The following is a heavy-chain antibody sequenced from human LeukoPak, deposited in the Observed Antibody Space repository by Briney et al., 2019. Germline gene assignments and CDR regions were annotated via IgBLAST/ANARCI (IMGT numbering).Heavy chain of an antibody. Sequence: GGSLRLSCAASGFTFNSYAMSWVRQAPGKGLEWVSGISSSGGSTYYADSVKGRFTISRDNSKNTLYLQMNTLRAEDTAVYYCAKDRGLNDHDGLYYFDYWGQGTLVTVSS. CDR2: ISSSGGST. D-gene: IGHD2-8*01. V-gene: IGHV3-23*01. CDR3: AKDRGLNDHDGLYYFDY. J-gene: IGHJ4*02. CDR1: GFTFNSYA.